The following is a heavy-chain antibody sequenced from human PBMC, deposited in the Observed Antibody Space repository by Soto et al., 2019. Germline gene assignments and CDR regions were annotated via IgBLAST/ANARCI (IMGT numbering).Heavy chain of an antibody. CDR1: GGSFSGYY. Sequence: QVQLQQWGAGLLKPSETLSLTCAVYGGSFSGYYWSWIRQPPGKGLEWIGEINHSGSTNYNPSLKIRVTIPVDTSKNQSSLKLSSVTAADTAVYYCARGRYYDSSGFRRWGMDVWGQGTTVTVSS. V-gene: IGHV4-34*01. CDR3: ARGRYYDSSGFRRWGMDV. CDR2: INHSGST. D-gene: IGHD3-22*01. J-gene: IGHJ6*02.